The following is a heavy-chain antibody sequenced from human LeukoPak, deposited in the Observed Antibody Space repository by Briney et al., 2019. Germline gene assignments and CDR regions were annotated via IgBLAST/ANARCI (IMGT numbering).Heavy chain of an antibody. Sequence: PSETLSLTCTVYGDSISNSDYYWGWIRQPPGKGLEWIGSFCCGGNTPYNPSLKSRVTISVDTSKNQFSLKLRSVTAADTAVYYCARGGWFPRIYGMDVWGQGTTVTVSS. J-gene: IGHJ6*02. D-gene: IGHD2-15*01. CDR1: GDSISNSDYY. CDR3: ARGGWFPRIYGMDV. CDR2: FCCGGNT. V-gene: IGHV4-39*01.